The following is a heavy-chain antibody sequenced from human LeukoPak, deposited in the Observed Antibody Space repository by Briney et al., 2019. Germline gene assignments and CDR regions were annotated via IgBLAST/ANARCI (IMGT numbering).Heavy chain of an antibody. CDR3: ARVRLIGDYFDY. J-gene: IGHJ4*02. Sequence: SETLSLTCAVYGGSFSGYYWSWFRQPPGKGLEWIGEINHSGSTNYNPSLKSRVAISVDTSQNQFLLQLSSVTAADTAVYYCARVRLIGDYFDYWGQGTLVTVSS. D-gene: IGHD3-22*01. CDR2: INHSGST. CDR1: GGSFSGYY. V-gene: IGHV4-34*01.